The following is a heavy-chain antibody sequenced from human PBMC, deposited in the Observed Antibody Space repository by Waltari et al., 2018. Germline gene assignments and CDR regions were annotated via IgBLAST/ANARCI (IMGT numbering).Heavy chain of an antibody. CDR2: IYHSGST. CDR1: GGSISSSNW. J-gene: IGHJ4*02. D-gene: IGHD2-15*01. V-gene: IGHV4-4*02. Sequence: QVQLQESGPGLAKPSGTLSLTCAVSGGSISSSNWWSWVRQPPGQGLEWSGEIYHSGSTNYNPSLKSRVTISVDKSKNQFSLKLSSVTAADTAVDYCARGSVPRRARATDYWGQGTLVTVSS. CDR3: ARGSVPRRARATDY.